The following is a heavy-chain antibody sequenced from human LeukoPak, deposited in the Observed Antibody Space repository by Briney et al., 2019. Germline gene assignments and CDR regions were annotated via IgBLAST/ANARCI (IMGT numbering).Heavy chain of an antibody. Sequence: GGSLRLSCAASGLTFSSYSMNWVRQAPGKGLEWVLYISSSSSTIYYADSVKGRFTISRDNAKNSLYLQMNSLRAEDTAVYYCARGTVTIFGVAPTPDYWGQGTLVTVSS. D-gene: IGHD3-3*01. CDR1: GLTFSSYS. J-gene: IGHJ4*02. CDR3: ARGTVTIFGVAPTPDY. V-gene: IGHV3-48*01. CDR2: ISSSSSTI.